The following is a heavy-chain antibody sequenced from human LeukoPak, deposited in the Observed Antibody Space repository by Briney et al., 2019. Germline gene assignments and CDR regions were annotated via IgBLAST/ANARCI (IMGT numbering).Heavy chain of an antibody. CDR2: INGSGGRT. D-gene: IGHD4-23*01. J-gene: IGHJ4*02. Sequence: GGSLRLSCAASGFTFSSYAMTWVRQAPGKGLEWVSGINGSGGRTYYAVSVKGRFTISRDNSKNTLYLQMNSLRAEDTAVYYCARRAGGYSHPYDYWGQGTLVTVSS. V-gene: IGHV3-23*01. CDR1: GFTFSSYA. CDR3: ARRAGGYSHPYDY.